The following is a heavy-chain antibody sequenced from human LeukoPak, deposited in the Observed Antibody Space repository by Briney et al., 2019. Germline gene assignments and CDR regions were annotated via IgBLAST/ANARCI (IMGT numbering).Heavy chain of an antibody. CDR3: ARSGGDSGVAFDI. V-gene: IGHV3-48*02. D-gene: IGHD2-21*02. CDR1: GFXFSSYS. CDR2: ISSSSSGI. J-gene: IGHJ3*02. Sequence: PGGSLRLSCAASGFXFSSYSINWVRQAPGKGLEWVSYISSSSSGIYYADSVKGRFTISRDNAKNSLYLQMNSLRDEDTAVYYCARSGGDSGVAFDIWGQGTMVTVSS.